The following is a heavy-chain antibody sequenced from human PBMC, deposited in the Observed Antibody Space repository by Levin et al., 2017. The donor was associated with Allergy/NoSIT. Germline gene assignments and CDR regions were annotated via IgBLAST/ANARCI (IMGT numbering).Heavy chain of an antibody. J-gene: IGHJ3*02. D-gene: IGHD5-12*01. Sequence: GESLKISCKXXXXXXXXXGSGGWLEMPGKGLEWMGIIYPGDSDTRYSPSFQGQVTISADKSISTAYLQWSSLKASDTAMYYCARPGQFDRGYDLLDAFDIWGQGTMVTVSS. V-gene: IGHV5-51*01. CDR2: IYPGDSDT. CDR3: ARPGQFDRGYDLLDAFDI. CDR1: XXXXXXXG.